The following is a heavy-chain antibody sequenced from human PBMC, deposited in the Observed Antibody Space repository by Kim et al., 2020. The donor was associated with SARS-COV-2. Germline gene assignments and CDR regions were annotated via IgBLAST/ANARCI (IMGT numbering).Heavy chain of an antibody. CDR3: ATVRDRGRLHY. CDR1: GDSSSVYY. D-gene: IGHD2-15*01. CDR2: VYYSGSP. J-gene: IGHJ4*02. V-gene: IGHV4-59*01. Sequence: SETLSLTCTVSGDSSSVYYWSWIRQPPGKGLEWIAYVYYSGSPKYNPSLKSRVTRSADTSKKQFSLSLTSGTAADTAVFYCATVRDRGRLHYWGQGSQVT.